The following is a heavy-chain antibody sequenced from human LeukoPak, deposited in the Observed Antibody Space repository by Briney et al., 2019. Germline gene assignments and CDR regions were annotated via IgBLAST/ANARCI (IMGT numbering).Heavy chain of an antibody. D-gene: IGHD3-16*01. CDR2: IHHSGTT. V-gene: IGHV4-38-2*02. CDR3: ARHEGGSRIDAFDI. CDR1: GYSISSGHY. J-gene: IGHJ3*02. Sequence: PSETLSLTCTVSGYSISSGHYWGWFRQPPGKGLEWLGNIHHSGTTFYNPSLKSRVTISVDTSKNQFSLKLSSVTAADTAVYYCARHEGGSRIDAFDIWGQGTMVTVSS.